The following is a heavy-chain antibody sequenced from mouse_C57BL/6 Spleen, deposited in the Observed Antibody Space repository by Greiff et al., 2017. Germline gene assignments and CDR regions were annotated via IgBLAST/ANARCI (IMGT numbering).Heavy chain of an antibody. D-gene: IGHD4-1*01. CDR2: IDPETGGT. J-gene: IGHJ3*01. Sequence: QVQLKESGAELVRPGASVTLSCKASGYTFTDYEMHWVKQTPVHGLEWIGAIDPETGGTAYNQKFKGKAILTADKSSSTAYMELRSLTSEDSAVYYCTRPNWDPFAYWGQGTLVTVSA. CDR1: GYTFTDYE. CDR3: TRPNWDPFAY. V-gene: IGHV1-15*01.